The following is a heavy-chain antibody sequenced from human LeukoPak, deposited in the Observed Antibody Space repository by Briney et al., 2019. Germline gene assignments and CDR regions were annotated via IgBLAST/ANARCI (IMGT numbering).Heavy chain of an antibody. J-gene: IGHJ1*01. Sequence: SETLSLTCTVSGYSISNGYYWGWIRQPPGKGLEFIGSVYHGGNTYYKASLKSRVTISLDTSKNQFSLRLSPVTAADTAVYYCARSYSGSFLYWGQGSLVTVSS. V-gene: IGHV4-38-2*02. D-gene: IGHD1-26*01. CDR2: VYHGGNT. CDR3: ARSYSGSFLY. CDR1: GYSISNGYY.